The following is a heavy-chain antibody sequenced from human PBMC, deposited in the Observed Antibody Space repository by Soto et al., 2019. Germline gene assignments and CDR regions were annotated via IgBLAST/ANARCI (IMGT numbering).Heavy chain of an antibody. J-gene: IGHJ6*02. CDR2: IGESGTPT. Sequence: GGSLRLSCAASGFTFSSYAMKWVRQAPGKGLEWVSLIGESGTPTYYADSVKGRFTISRDNSGNTLFLEMYSLRAEDTAVYYCARFIPGVRYYGMDVWGQGTTVTVSS. CDR1: GFTFSSYA. D-gene: IGHD2-2*01. V-gene: IGHV3-23*01. CDR3: ARFIPGVRYYGMDV.